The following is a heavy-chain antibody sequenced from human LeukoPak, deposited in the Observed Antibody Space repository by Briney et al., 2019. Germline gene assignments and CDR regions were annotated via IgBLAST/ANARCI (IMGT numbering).Heavy chain of an antibody. CDR1: GFTFSSYG. Sequence: GGSLRLSCAASGFTFSSYGMHWVRQAPGKGLEWVAVISYDGSNKYYADSVKGRFTISRDNSKNTLYLQVNSLRADDTAVYYCAREMDFYYGSGSYRYFDLWGRGTLVTVSS. CDR3: AREMDFYYGSGSYRYFDL. V-gene: IGHV3-30*03. J-gene: IGHJ2*01. CDR2: ISYDGSNK. D-gene: IGHD3-10*01.